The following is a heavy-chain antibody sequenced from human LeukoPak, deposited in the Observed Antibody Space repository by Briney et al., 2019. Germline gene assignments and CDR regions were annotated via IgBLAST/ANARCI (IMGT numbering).Heavy chain of an antibody. Sequence: ASVKVSCKASGYTFTGYYMHWVRQAPGQGLEWMGWINPNSGGTNYAQKFQGRVTMTRNTSISTAYMELSSLRSEDTAVYYCARYPYDSSGSSAFDIWGQGTMVTVSS. V-gene: IGHV1-2*02. CDR3: ARYPYDSSGSSAFDI. CDR1: GYTFTGYY. CDR2: INPNSGGT. J-gene: IGHJ3*02. D-gene: IGHD3-22*01.